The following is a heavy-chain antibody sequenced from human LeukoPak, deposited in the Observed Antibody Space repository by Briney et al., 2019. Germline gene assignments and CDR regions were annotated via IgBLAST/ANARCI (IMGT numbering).Heavy chain of an antibody. CDR2: IYYSGST. V-gene: IGHV4-59*05. CDR3: ARLAPPAYYYDSSGYYFGEGFFDY. CDR1: SGSISSYY. D-gene: IGHD3-22*01. J-gene: IGHJ4*02. Sequence: PSETLSLTCTVSSGSISSYYWIWIRQPAGKGLEWIGSIYYSGSTYYNPSLKSRVTISVDTSKNQFSLKLSSVTAADTAVYYCARLAPPAYYYDSSGYYFGEGFFDYWGQGTLVTVSS.